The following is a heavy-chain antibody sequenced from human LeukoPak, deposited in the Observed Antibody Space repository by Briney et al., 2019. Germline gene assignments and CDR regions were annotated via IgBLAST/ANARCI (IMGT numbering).Heavy chain of an antibody. D-gene: IGHD6-19*01. CDR2: IYYGGST. CDR3: ARVLIAVAAFGY. J-gene: IGHJ4*02. V-gene: IGHV4-61*01. CDR1: GDSVSSGTYY. Sequence: PSETLSLTCTVSGDSVSSGTYYWTWIRQPPGKGLEWIGYIYYGGSTNYSPSLKSRVTISVDTSKNQVSLNLSSVTSADAAVYYCARVLIAVAAFGYWGQGTLVTVSS.